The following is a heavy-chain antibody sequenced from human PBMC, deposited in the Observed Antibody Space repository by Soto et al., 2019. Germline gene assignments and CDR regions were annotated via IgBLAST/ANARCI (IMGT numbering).Heavy chain of an antibody. CDR2: ICYEGSQN. J-gene: IGHJ4*02. V-gene: IGHV3-30*18. CDR3: GKDDTSGSYYVTH. Sequence: QVQLVESGGGVVQPEKSLRLSCAASGFTFTKYAMHWGRQAPGKGLEWVALICYEGSQNYYADSVTGRFTISRDDSKNTVYLQMNSLRAEDTAVYYCGKDDTSGSYYVTHWGQGTLVTVSS. CDR1: GFTFTKYA. D-gene: IGHD3-22*01.